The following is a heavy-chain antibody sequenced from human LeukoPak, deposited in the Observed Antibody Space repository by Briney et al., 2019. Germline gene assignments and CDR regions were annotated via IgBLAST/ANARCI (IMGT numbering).Heavy chain of an antibody. V-gene: IGHV4-30-4*08. J-gene: IGHJ3*02. CDR1: GGSISSGDYY. CDR3: ACYYDRTGYHDAFDI. Sequence: SETLSLTCTVSGGSISSGDYYWSWIRQPPGKGLEWIGYTYHSGGIYYNPSLKSRVSISVDTSKNRFSLKLSSVTAADTAVYYCACYYDRTGYHDAFDIWGQGTMVTVSS. CDR2: TYHSGGI. D-gene: IGHD3-22*01.